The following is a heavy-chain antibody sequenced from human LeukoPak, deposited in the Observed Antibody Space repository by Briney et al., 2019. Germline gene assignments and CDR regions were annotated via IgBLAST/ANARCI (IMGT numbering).Heavy chain of an antibody. CDR1: GFTFSDYW. D-gene: IGHD2-15*01. CDR3: APGGGAF. CDR2: IKPDGSGI. V-gene: IGHV3-7*05. Sequence: GGSLRLSCAASGFTFSDYWVSWIRQTPGKGLEWVANIKPDGSGIYYVDSVKGRFTISRDNAKNSLYLQMSSLRAEDTAVYHCAPGGGAFWGQGTLVTVSS. J-gene: IGHJ4*02.